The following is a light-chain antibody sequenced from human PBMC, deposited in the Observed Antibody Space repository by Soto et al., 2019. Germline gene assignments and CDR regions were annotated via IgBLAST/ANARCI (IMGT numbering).Light chain of an antibody. Sequence: EIVMTQSPATLSVSPGDRVTLSCRASQALNTRLAWYQHKPGQAPRLLIYLTSNRAAGVQYRFSAWGSETDFTLTISDVQPEDFAVYYCHQRQSWPRTFGQGTKVDI. CDR3: HQRQSWPRT. CDR2: LTS. J-gene: IGKJ1*01. CDR1: QALNTR. V-gene: IGKV3D-15*01.